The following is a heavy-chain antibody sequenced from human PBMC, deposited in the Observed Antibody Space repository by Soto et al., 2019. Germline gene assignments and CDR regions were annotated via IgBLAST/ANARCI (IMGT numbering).Heavy chain of an antibody. J-gene: IGHJ4*02. V-gene: IGHV1-24*01. CDR3: ATPIYCSSTSCYDY. Sequence: GASVKVSCKFSGYTLTELSMHWVRQAPGKGLEWMGGFDPEDGETIYAQKFQGRVTMTEDTSTDTAYMELSSLRSEDTAVYYCATPIYCSSTSCYDYWGQGTLVTVSS. CDR2: FDPEDGET. CDR1: GYTLTELS. D-gene: IGHD2-2*01.